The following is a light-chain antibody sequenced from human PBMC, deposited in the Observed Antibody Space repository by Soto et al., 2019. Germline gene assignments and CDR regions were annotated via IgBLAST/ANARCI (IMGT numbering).Light chain of an antibody. J-gene: IGKJ4*01. Sequence: EIVMTQSKATLSVSPGERATLSCRASQSVSSNLAWYQQKPGQAPRLLIYGASTRATGIPARFSGSGSGTEFTLTISSLQSEDFAVYYCKQYNKWHPVLTFGGGSKVDIK. V-gene: IGKV3-15*01. CDR3: KQYNKWHPVLT. CDR1: QSVSSN. CDR2: GAS.